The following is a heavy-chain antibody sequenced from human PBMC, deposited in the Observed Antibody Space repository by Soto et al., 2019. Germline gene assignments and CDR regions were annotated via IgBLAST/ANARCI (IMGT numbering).Heavy chain of an antibody. V-gene: IGHV1-69*01. CDR3: ARVVILVPTASTHYYYHMDV. D-gene: IGHD2-2*01. Sequence: QVQLVQSGAEVRKPGSSVTVSCKASGGTFSNYAISWVRQAPGQGLEWMGGIIPIVGTGSYAQKFQGRVTITADEPTTKAYMERSSLRFEDTAVYYCARVVILVPTASTHYYYHMDVWGPGTTVTVSS. CDR2: IIPIVGTG. CDR1: GGTFSNYA. J-gene: IGHJ6*02.